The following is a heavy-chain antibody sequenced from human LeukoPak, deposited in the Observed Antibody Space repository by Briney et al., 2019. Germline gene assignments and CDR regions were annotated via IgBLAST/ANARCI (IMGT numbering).Heavy chain of an antibody. Sequence: GGSLRLSCAASEFTFNNYWMSWVRQAPGKGLEWVSYISSSGSTIYYADSVKGRFTISRDNAENSLSLQMNSLRAEDTAVYYCARPELPGWSVLFDFWGRGTGVTVSS. CDR1: EFTFNNYW. CDR2: ISSSGSTI. J-gene: IGHJ4*02. V-gene: IGHV3-11*04. CDR3: ARPELPGWSVLFDF. D-gene: IGHD2-15*01.